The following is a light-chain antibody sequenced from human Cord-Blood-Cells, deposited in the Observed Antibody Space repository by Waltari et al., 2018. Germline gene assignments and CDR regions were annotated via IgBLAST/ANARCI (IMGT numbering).Light chain of an antibody. CDR2: DVS. CDR1: SSDVGGYNY. CDR3: SSYTSSSTLV. Sequence: QSALTQPASLSGSPGQSLTISCTGTSSDVGGYNYVSWYQQHPGKAPKPMIYDVSNRPSGVSNRFSGSKSGNTASLTISGLQAEDEADYYCSSYTSSSTLVFGTGTKVTVL. J-gene: IGLJ1*01. V-gene: IGLV2-14*01.